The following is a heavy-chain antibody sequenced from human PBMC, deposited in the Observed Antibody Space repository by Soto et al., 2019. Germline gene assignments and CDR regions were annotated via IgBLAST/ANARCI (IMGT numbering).Heavy chain of an antibody. CDR2: IRSESYGGTT. V-gene: IGHV3-49*03. CDR1: GFTFGDYF. CDR3: TRVGAGYISGMDF. Sequence: EVQLVESGGGLVQPGRSLRLSCTGSGFTFGDYFMNWIRQAPGKGLEWVGFIRSESYGGTTEYAACVKGRVTISRDDSNSIAYLQIISLKTEDTAVYYCTRVGAGYISGMDFWGQGTLVSVSS. J-gene: IGHJ4*02. D-gene: IGHD3-10*01.